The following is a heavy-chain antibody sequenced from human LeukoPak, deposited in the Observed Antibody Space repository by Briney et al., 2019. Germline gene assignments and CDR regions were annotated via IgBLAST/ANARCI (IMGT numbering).Heavy chain of an antibody. J-gene: IGHJ1*01. V-gene: IGHV4-59*01. Sequence: PSETLSLTCTVLDGSISIYYWNWIRQPPGKGLEWIGYIYHSGSTNYNPSLQSRVTISVDTSKNQFSLNLNSVTAADTAVYYCARGGAARLHFQNWGQGTLVTVSS. D-gene: IGHD6-6*01. CDR2: IYHSGST. CDR1: DGSISIYY. CDR3: ARGGAARLHFQN.